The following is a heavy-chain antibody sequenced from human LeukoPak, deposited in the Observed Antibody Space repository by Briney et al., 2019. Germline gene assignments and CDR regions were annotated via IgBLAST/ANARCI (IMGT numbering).Heavy chain of an antibody. CDR1: GGSISSGGYS. J-gene: IGHJ4*02. CDR3: ARAIGLYYFDY. D-gene: IGHD2/OR15-2a*01. Sequence: SQTLSLTCAVSGGSISSGGYSWSWIRQPPGKGLEWIGYIYHSGSTYYNPSLKSRVTISVDTSKNQFSLKLSSVTAADTAVYYCARAIGLYYFDYWGQGTLVTVSS. CDR2: IYHSGST. V-gene: IGHV4-30-2*01.